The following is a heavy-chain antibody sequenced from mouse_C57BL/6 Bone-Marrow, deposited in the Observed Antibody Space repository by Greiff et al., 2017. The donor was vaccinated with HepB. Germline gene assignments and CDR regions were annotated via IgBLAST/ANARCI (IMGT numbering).Heavy chain of an antibody. Sequence: VQLQQSGPVLVKPGASVKMSCKASGYTFTDYYMNWVKQSHGKSLEWIGVINPYNGGTSYNQKFKGKATLTVDKSSSTAYMELNSLTSEDSAVYYCAYYGNYEFAYWGQGTLVTVSA. V-gene: IGHV1-19*01. CDR3: AYYGNYEFAY. CDR1: GYTFTDYY. D-gene: IGHD2-1*01. J-gene: IGHJ3*01. CDR2: INPYNGGT.